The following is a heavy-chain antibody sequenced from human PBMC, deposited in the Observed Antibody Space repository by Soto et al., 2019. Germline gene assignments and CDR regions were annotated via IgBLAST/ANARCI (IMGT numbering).Heavy chain of an antibody. CDR1: GFTFSDYG. D-gene: IGHD6-19*01. J-gene: IGHJ6*02. CDR2: ISYDGSNK. CDR3: ARGGAVAGSYGYYGMDV. V-gene: IGHV3-30*03. Sequence: QVQLVESGGGVVQPGGSLRLSCAASGFTFSDYGMHWVRQAPGKGPEWVAVISYDGSNKYYADSVKGRFTISRDNSKNTLSLSMNRLRPGDTAVYYCARGGAVAGSYGYYGMDVWGQGTTVTVSS.